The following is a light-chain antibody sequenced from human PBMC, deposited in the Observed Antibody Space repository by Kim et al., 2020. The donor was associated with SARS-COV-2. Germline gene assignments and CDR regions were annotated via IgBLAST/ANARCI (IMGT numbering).Light chain of an antibody. Sequence: VSPGQTASITCPGDKLGDKYACWYQQKPGQSPVLVIYQDSKRPSGIPERFSGPNSGNTATLTISGTQAMDEADYYCQAWDSSTAVFGGGTQLTVL. V-gene: IGLV3-1*01. CDR1: KLGDKY. J-gene: IGLJ3*02. CDR2: QDS. CDR3: QAWDSSTAV.